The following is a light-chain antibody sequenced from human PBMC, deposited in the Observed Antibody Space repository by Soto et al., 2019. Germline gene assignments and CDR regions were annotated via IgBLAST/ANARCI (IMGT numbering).Light chain of an antibody. V-gene: IGKV3-15*01. CDR2: YAS. J-gene: IGKJ5*01. CDR1: QSVRNN. Sequence: EIVLTQSPGTLSLSPGERATLSCRASQSVRNNLAWYQQKPGQAPRLLIYYASTRATGIPARFSGSGSGTEFTLTISSLQSEDFALYYCQQYNNWPPITFGQGTRLEIK. CDR3: QQYNNWPPIT.